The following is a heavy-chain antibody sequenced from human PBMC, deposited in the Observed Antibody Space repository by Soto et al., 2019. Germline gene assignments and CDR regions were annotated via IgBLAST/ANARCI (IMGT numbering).Heavy chain of an antibody. V-gene: IGHV4-34*02. J-gene: IGHJ6*02. CDR3: ARGQLVWYGDLTPYHRDMDV. CDR2: ITHDGGT. Sequence: QVQLQQWGAGLLRPSETLSLTCAFYGGSFDDFYWSWVRQSPGKGLEWVGEITHDGGTNYSPSLPSRVSISVDTSKNQYALHLRSVTAEDTGLYYCARGQLVWYGDLTPYHRDMDVWGQGATVTVSS. CDR1: GGSFDDFY. D-gene: IGHD3-10*01.